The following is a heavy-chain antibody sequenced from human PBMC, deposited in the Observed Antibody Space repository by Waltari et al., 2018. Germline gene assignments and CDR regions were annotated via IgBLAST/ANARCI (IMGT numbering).Heavy chain of an antibody. CDR2: PRNTGST. V-gene: IGHV4-59*08. D-gene: IGHD3-22*01. Sequence: HVQLQESGPGLVKPSETLSFTCTVPGDFPSDDYWTWIRQAPGKGLEWIAYPRNTGSTKRNPSHDSRVTMSADPSKKQVTLRLTTVTAAGTAVYYCARLPTKYYDSLGWGFFDQWGQGILVTVSA. CDR3: ARLPTKYYDSLGWGFFDQ. CDR1: GDFPSDDY. J-gene: IGHJ4*02.